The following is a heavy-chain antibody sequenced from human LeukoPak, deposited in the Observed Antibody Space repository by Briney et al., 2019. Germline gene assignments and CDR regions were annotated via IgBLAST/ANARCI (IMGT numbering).Heavy chain of an antibody. J-gene: IGHJ4*02. CDR1: GGSISSYY. Sequence: SETLSLTCTVSGGSISSYYWSWIRQPPGKGLEWIGYIYYSGSTSYNPSLESRVTMSVDTSTNQFSLKLTSVTAADTAVYYCARGRDAYKGGNYWGQGTLVTVSS. D-gene: IGHD5-24*01. CDR2: IYYSGST. V-gene: IGHV4-59*12. CDR3: ARGRDAYKGGNY.